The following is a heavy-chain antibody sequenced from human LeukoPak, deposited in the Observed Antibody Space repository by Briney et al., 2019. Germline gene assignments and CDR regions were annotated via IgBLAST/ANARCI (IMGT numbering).Heavy chain of an antibody. Sequence: SETLSLTCAVYGGSFSGYYWSWIRQPPGKGLEWIGSLYHSGITYYNPSLKSRLTISVDTSKNQFSLKLSSVTAADTAVYYCARSGEYCSGGSCLLVWFDPWGQGTLVTVSS. CDR1: GGSFSGYY. CDR2: LYHSGIT. V-gene: IGHV4-34*01. D-gene: IGHD2-15*01. J-gene: IGHJ5*02. CDR3: ARSGEYCSGGSCLLVWFDP.